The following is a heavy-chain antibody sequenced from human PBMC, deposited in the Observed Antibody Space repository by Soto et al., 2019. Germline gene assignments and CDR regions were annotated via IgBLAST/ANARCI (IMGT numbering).Heavy chain of an antibody. V-gene: IGHV1-69*06. J-gene: IGHJ4*02. CDR2: FIPIFGTA. CDR3: ARGGIVGATTLFYFDY. CDR1: GGTFSSYA. Sequence: SVKVSCKASGGTFSSYAISWVRQAPGQGLEWMGGFIPIFGTANYAQKFQGRVTITADKSTSTAYMELSSLRSEDTAVYYCARGGIVGATTLFYFDYWGQGTLVTVSS. D-gene: IGHD1-26*01.